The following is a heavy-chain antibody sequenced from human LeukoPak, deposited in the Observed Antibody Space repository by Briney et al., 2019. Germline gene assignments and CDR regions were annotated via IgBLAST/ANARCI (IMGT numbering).Heavy chain of an antibody. D-gene: IGHD2-2*01. CDR3: ARGGPIVVVPAAIFGY. V-gene: IGHV1-46*01. Sequence: ASVKVSCKVSGYTLTELSMHWVRQAPGQGLEWMGIINPSGGSTSYAQKFQGRVTMTRDMSTSTVYMELSSLRSEDTAVYYCARGGPIVVVPAAIFGYWGQGTLVTVSS. CDR1: GYTLTELS. CDR2: INPSGGST. J-gene: IGHJ4*02.